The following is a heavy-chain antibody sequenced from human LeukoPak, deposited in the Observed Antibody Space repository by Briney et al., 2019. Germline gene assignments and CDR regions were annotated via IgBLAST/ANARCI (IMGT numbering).Heavy chain of an antibody. Sequence: ASVKLSCKASGYTFTSYGISWVRQAPGQGLEWMGWISAYNGNTNYAQKLKGRVTMTTDTSTSTAYMELRSLRSDDTAVYYCASGIAVAGTFRTDYWGQGTLVTVSS. CDR1: GYTFTSYG. J-gene: IGHJ4*02. CDR2: ISAYNGNT. V-gene: IGHV1-18*01. D-gene: IGHD6-19*01. CDR3: ASGIAVAGTFRTDY.